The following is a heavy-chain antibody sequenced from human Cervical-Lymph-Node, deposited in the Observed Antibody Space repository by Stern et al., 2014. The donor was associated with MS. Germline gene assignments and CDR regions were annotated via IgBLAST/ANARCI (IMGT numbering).Heavy chain of an antibody. D-gene: IGHD1-1*01. CDR2: ITNVGST. CDR1: GFPVSRDY. Sequence: EMQLVESGGGVIQPGGSLRLSCTGSGFPVSRDYMTWVLQAPGQGLELVSLITNVGSTFYTDSVKGRFTISRDDSKNTVYLHMTSLRAEDTAMYYCARDTSSPERSDWWGQGTLVTVSS. J-gene: IGHJ4*02. V-gene: IGHV3-53*01. CDR3: ARDTSSPERSDW.